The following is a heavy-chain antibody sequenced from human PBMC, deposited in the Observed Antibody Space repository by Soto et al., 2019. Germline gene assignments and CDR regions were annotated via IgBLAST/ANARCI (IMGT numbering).Heavy chain of an antibody. CDR2: IKQDGSEK. D-gene: IGHD6-19*01. Sequence: GGSLRLSCAASGFTFSSYWMSWVRQAPGKGLEWVANIKQDGSEKYYVDSVKGRFTISRDNAKNSLYLQMNSLRAEDTAVYYCASGGIAVAGYDAFDIWGQGTMVTVSS. CDR1: GFTFSSYW. CDR3: ASGGIAVAGYDAFDI. V-gene: IGHV3-7*01. J-gene: IGHJ3*02.